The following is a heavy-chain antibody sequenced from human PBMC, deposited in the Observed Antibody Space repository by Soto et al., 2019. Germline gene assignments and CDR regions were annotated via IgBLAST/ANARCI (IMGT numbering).Heavy chain of an antibody. CDR2: ISSSSSTI. CDR1: GFTFSSYS. D-gene: IGHD3-3*01. CDR3: ARGRGYDFWSGYYTGTGWFDP. V-gene: IGHV3-48*02. Sequence: EVQLVESGGGLVQPGGSLRLSCAASGFTFSSYSMNWVRQAPGKGLEWVSYISSSSSTIYYADSVKGRFTISRDNAKNSLYLQMNSLRDDDTAVYYCARGRGYDFWSGYYTGTGWFDPWGQGTLVTVSS. J-gene: IGHJ5*02.